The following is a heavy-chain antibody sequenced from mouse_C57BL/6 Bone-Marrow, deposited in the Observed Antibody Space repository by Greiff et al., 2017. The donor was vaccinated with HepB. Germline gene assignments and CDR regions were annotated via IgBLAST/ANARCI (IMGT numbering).Heavy chain of an antibody. V-gene: IGHV5-6*01. CDR3: ARHEGLLWYFDV. CDR2: ISSGGSYT. D-gene: IGHD2-3*01. CDR1: GFTFSSYG. Sequence: EVKLMESGGDLVKPGGSLKLSCAASGFTFSSYGMSWVRQTPDKRLEWVATISSGGSYTYYPDSVKGRFTIYRDNAKKTLYLKMSSLKSEDTAMYYCARHEGLLWYFDVWGTGTTVTVAS. J-gene: IGHJ1*03.